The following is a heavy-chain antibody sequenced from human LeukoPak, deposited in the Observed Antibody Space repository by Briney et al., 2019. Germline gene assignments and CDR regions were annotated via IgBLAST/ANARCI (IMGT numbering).Heavy chain of an antibody. V-gene: IGHV3-48*03. CDR2: ISSSGSTI. CDR1: GFTLFSYV. Sequence: GGALRHSCAAPGFTLFSYVMNAVRQAPGKGLEWVSYISSSGSTIYYADSVKGRFTISRDNAKNSLYLQMNSLRAEDTAVYYCARDTGIVGDTDYWGQGTLVTVSS. J-gene: IGHJ4*02. CDR3: ARDTGIVGDTDY. D-gene: IGHD1-26*01.